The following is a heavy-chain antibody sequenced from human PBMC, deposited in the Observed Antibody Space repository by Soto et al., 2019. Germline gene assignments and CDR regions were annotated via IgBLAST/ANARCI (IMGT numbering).Heavy chain of an antibody. D-gene: IGHD3-22*01. V-gene: IGHV1-18*01. CDR1: GYTFTSYG. Sequence: ASVKVACTASGYTFTSYGISWVRQAPGQGLEWMGWISAYNGNTNYAQKLQGRVTMTTDTSTSTAYMELRSLRSDDTAVYYCARDWAPYYYDSSGSGAHWGQGTLVTVSS. CDR2: ISAYNGNT. J-gene: IGHJ4*02. CDR3: ARDWAPYYYDSSGSGAH.